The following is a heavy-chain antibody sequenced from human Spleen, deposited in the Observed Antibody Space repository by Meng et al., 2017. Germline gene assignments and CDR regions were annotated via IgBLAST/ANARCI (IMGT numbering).Heavy chain of an antibody. J-gene: IGHJ4*02. V-gene: IGHV4-61*01. CDR2: IYYSGST. D-gene: IGHD6-13*01. Sequence: SETLSLTCTVSGGSVSSGSYYWSWIRQPPGKGLEWIGYIYYSGSTNYNPSLKSRVTISVDTSKNQFSLKLSSVTAADTAVYYCARGASRWLPLSSSWSILFDYWGQGTLVTVSS. CDR3: ARGASRWLPLSSSWSILFDY. CDR1: GGSVSSGSYY.